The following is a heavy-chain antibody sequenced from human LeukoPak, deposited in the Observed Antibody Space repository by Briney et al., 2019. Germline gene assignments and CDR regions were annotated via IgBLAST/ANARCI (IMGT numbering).Heavy chain of an antibody. CDR1: GFTFSSYS. V-gene: IGHV3-21*01. CDR3: ARVMSSSSSGDDY. D-gene: IGHD6-6*01. J-gene: IGHJ4*02. CDR2: ISSSSSYI. Sequence: GGSLRLSCAASGFTFSSYSMNWVRQAPGKGLEWVSSISSSSSYINYADSVKGRFTISRDNAKNSLYLQMNSLRAEDTAVYYCARVMSSSSSGDDYWGQGTLVTVSS.